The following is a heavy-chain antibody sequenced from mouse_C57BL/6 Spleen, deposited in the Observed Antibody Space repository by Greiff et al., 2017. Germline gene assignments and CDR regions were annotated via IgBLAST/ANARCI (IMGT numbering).Heavy chain of an antibody. CDR2: IYPGNSDT. D-gene: IGHD2-3*01. V-gene: IGHV1-5*01. Sequence: EVKLQQSGTVLARPGASVKMSCKTSGYTFTSYWMHWVKQRPGQGLEWIGAIYPGNSDTSYNQKFKGKAKLTAVTSASTAYMEISSLKNEDSAFYYCTGIYDGYYDYFDYWGQGTTLTVSS. CDR3: TGIYDGYYDYFDY. J-gene: IGHJ2*01. CDR1: GYTFTSYW.